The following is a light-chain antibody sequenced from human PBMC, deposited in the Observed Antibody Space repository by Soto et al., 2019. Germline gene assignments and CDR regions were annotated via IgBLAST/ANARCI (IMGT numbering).Light chain of an antibody. V-gene: IGKV3-11*01. CDR2: DAS. J-gene: IGKJ3*01. CDR3: QQRSKWPRT. Sequence: EIVLTQSPATLSFSPGERATLSCRASQSVSSYLAWYQQKPGQAPRLLIYDASNRATGIPARFSGSGSGTDFTLTISSLEPEDFAVYYCQQRSKWPRTFGPGTKVEIX. CDR1: QSVSSY.